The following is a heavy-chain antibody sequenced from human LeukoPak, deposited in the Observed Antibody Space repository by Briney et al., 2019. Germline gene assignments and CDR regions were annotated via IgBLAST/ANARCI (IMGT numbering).Heavy chain of an antibody. J-gene: IGHJ3*02. CDR3: ASVTIFGVVILGDAFDI. Sequence: SVKVSCKASGGTFSSYAISWVRQAPGQGLEWMGGIIPIFGTANYAQKFQGRVTITADESTSTAYMELSSLRSEDTAVYYCASVTIFGVVILGDAFDIWGQGTMVTVSS. V-gene: IGHV1-69*13. D-gene: IGHD3-3*01. CDR1: GGTFSSYA. CDR2: IIPIFGTA.